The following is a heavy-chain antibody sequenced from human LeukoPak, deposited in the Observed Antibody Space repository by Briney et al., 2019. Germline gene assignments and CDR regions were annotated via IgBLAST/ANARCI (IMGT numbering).Heavy chain of an antibody. J-gene: IGHJ3*02. CDR2: IIPILGIA. D-gene: IGHD5-24*01. CDR3: ARVRDGYNFANYAFDI. CDR1: GGTFSSYA. V-gene: IGHV1-69*04. Sequence: SVKVSCKASGGTFSSYAISWVRQAPGRGLEWMGRIIPILGIANYAQKFQGRVTITADKSTSTAYMELSSLRSEDTAVYYCARVRDGYNFANYAFDIWGQGTMVTVSS.